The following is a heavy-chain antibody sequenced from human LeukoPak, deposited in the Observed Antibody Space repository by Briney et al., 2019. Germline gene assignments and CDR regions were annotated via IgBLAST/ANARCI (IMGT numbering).Heavy chain of an antibody. V-gene: IGHV3-23*01. J-gene: IGHJ3*02. CDR1: GFTFSSYA. Sequence: GGSLRLSCAASGFTFSSYAMSWVRQGPGKGLGWVSASSGSGGRTYYADSVKGRFTISRDNAKNPLYLQMNSLRAEDTAVYYCAKYRGSSGPGAFDIWGQGTMVTVSS. CDR3: AKYRGSSGPGAFDI. CDR2: SSGSGGRT. D-gene: IGHD3-22*01.